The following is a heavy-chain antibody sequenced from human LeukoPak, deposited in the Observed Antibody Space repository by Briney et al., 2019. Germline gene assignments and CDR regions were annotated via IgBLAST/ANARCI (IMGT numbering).Heavy chain of an antibody. D-gene: IGHD5-18*01. J-gene: IGHJ4*02. V-gene: IGHV3-48*01. CDR1: GFTFSTYG. CDR2: ISSSSSTI. CDR3: ARDTAMAKIDY. Sequence: GGSLRLSCAASGFTFSTYGMHWVRQAPGKGLEWVSYISSSSSTIYYADSVKGRFTISRDNAKNSLYLQMNSLRAEDTAVYYCARDTAMAKIDYWGQGTLVTVSS.